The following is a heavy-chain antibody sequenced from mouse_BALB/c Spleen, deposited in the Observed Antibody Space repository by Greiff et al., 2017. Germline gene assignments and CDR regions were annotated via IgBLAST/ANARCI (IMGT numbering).Heavy chain of an antibody. J-gene: IGHJ3*01. D-gene: IGHD1-1*01. CDR2: ISSGGST. CDR3: ARGQGTTNWFAY. CDR1: GFTFSSYA. V-gene: IGHV5-6-5*01. Sequence: EVKVVESGGGLVKPGGSLKLSCAASGFTFSSYAMSWVRQTPEKRLEWVASISSGGSTYYPDSVKGRFTISRDNARNILYLQMSSLRSEDTAMYYCARGQGTTNWFAYWGQGTLVTVSA.